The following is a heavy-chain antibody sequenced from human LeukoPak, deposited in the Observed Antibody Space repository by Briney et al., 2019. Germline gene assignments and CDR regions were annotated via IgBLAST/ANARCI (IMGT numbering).Heavy chain of an antibody. D-gene: IGHD5-24*01. CDR2: IKPNTADT. Sequence: ASVKVSRKASGYIFTGYYIHWVRQAPGQGLEWMGWIKPNTADTKYAQNFRGRVTMTRDTSTSTAYMELSRLTSDDTAVYHCAREGDGYNHFDYWGQGTLVTVSS. CDR3: AREGDGYNHFDY. CDR1: GYIFTGYY. J-gene: IGHJ4*02. V-gene: IGHV1-2*02.